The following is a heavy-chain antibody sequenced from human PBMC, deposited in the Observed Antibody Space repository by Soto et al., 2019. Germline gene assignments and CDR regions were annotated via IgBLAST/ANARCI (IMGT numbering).Heavy chain of an antibody. V-gene: IGHV3-15*01. CDR2: IKSKTDGGTT. Sequence: GGSVRLSCAASGFTFINAWMSWVRQAPGKGLEWVGRIKSKTDGGTTDYAAPVKGRFTISRDDSKNTLYLQMNSLKTEDTAVYYCTTVGRGYSYVRSDYWGQGTLVTVSS. J-gene: IGHJ4*02. CDR1: GFTFINAW. CDR3: TTVGRGYSYVRSDY. D-gene: IGHD5-18*01.